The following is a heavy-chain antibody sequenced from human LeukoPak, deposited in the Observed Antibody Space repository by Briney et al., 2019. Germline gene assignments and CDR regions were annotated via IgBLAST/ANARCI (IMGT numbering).Heavy chain of an antibody. Sequence: PGGSLRLSCAASGFTFSNYWMSWVRQAPGKGLEWVANIKQDGSEKYYVDSVKGRFTISRDNAKDSLYLQMNSLRAEDTAVYYCASSYYDSSGYSDYWGQGTLVTVSS. CDR3: ASSYYDSSGYSDY. CDR1: GFTFSNYW. CDR2: IKQDGSEK. J-gene: IGHJ4*02. V-gene: IGHV3-7*01. D-gene: IGHD3-22*01.